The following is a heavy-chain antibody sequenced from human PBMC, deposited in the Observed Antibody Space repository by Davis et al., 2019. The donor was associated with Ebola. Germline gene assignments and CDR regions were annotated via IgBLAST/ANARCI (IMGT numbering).Heavy chain of an antibody. CDR1: GYIFTSYD. V-gene: IGHV1-8*01. J-gene: IGHJ4*02. D-gene: IGHD7-27*01. Sequence: AASVKVSCKASGYIFTSYDINWVRQATGQGLEWMGWMNPNSGNTGYARKFQDRVTMTRDTSMNTAYMELSSLRSDDTAVYYCARDGSTSNQKSGELDYWGQGPLVTVSS. CDR3: ARDGSTSNQKSGELDY. CDR2: MNPNSGNT.